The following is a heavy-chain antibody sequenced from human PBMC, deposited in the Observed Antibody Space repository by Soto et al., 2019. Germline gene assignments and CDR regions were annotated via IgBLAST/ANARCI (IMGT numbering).Heavy chain of an antibody. D-gene: IGHD3-10*01. CDR1: GGSISSGGYY. CDR2: IYYSGST. V-gene: IGHV4-31*03. J-gene: IGHJ5*02. Sequence: QVQLQESGPGLVKPSQTLSLTCTVSGGSISSGGYYWSWIRQHPGKGLEWIGYIYYSGSTYYNPSLKSRVTIPVDTSKNQFSLKLSSVTAADTAVYYCARLLWFGEDNWFDPWGQGTLVTVSS. CDR3: ARLLWFGEDNWFDP.